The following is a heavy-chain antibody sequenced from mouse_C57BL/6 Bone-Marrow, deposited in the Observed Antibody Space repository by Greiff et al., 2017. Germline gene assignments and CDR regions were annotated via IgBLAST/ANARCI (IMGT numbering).Heavy chain of an antibody. D-gene: IGHD1-1*01. CDR1: GYSITRGYY. Sequence: DVKLQESGPGLVKPSQSLSLTCSVTGYSITRGYYWNWIRQFPGNKLEWMGYISYDGSNNYNPSLKNRISITRDTSKNQFFLKLNSVTTEDTATYYCARETTVVATEVYAMDYWGQGTSVTVSS. J-gene: IGHJ4*01. CDR3: ARETTVVATEVYAMDY. CDR2: ISYDGSN. V-gene: IGHV3-6*01.